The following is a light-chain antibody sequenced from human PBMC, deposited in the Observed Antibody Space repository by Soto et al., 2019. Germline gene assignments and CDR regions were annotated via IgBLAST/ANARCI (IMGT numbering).Light chain of an antibody. Sequence: DIQMTQSPSSLSASVGDRVTITCRASQSISSYLNWYQQKPGKAPKLLIYAASSLQSGVPSRFSGSGSGTDFTHTISSLQPEDFATYYCQQSYSTPLLTFGGGTKVDIK. CDR1: QSISSY. CDR3: QQSYSTPLLT. J-gene: IGKJ4*01. CDR2: AAS. V-gene: IGKV1-39*01.